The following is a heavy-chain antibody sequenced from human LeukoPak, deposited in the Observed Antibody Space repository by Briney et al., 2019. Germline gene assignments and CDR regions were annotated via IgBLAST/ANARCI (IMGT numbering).Heavy chain of an antibody. V-gene: IGHV1-2*02. J-gene: IGHJ1*01. CDR1: GYTFTGYY. Sequence: ASVKVPCKASGYTFTGYYMHWVRQAPGQGLEWMGWINPNSGGTNYAQKFQGRVTMTRDTSISTAYMEPSRLRSDDTAVYYCAGYYYDSSGYSYFQHWGQGTLVTVSS. CDR2: INPNSGGT. D-gene: IGHD3-22*01. CDR3: AGYYYDSSGYSYFQH.